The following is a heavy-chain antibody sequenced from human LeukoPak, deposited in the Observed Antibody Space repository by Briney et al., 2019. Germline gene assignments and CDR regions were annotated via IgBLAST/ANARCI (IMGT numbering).Heavy chain of an antibody. CDR3: AKDPDYYYMDV. V-gene: IGHV3-20*04. CDR2: IDWNGGTT. J-gene: IGHJ6*03. Sequence: PGGSLRLSRIASGFILDDYGMSWVRHAPGKGLEWVSGIDWNGGTTGYADSVKGRFTISRDNAKNSLYLQVKSLRAEDTALYYCAKDPDYYYMDVWGKGTTVTVSS. CDR1: GFILDDYG.